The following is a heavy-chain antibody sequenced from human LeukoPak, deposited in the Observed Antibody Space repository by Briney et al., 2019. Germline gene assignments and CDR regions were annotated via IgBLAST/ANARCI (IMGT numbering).Heavy chain of an antibody. V-gene: IGHV3-7*03. CDR3: ARGLAYCGGDCYAFDI. D-gene: IGHD2-21*02. CDR2: IKQDGSEK. CDR1: GFTFSSYW. Sequence: PGGSLRLSCAASGFTFSSYWMSWVRQAPGKGLEWVANIKQDGSEKYYVDSVKGRFTISRDNAKNSLYLQMNSLRAEDTALYYCARGLAYCGGDCYAFDIWGQGTMVTVSS. J-gene: IGHJ3*02.